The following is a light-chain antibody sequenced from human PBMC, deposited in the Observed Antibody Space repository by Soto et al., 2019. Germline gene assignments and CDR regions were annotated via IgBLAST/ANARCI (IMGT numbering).Light chain of an antibody. V-gene: IGKV1-9*01. CDR1: QDISRY. J-gene: IGKJ3*01. Sequence: DILLTQSPSFLSASVGDRVTITCRASQDISRYLAWYQQKAGKAPKLLIYAASTLQKVVPSRFSGSGSGTEFILTISSLQPDDFATYYCQQLNTYPLFTFGPGTEVDIK. CDR2: AAS. CDR3: QQLNTYPLFT.